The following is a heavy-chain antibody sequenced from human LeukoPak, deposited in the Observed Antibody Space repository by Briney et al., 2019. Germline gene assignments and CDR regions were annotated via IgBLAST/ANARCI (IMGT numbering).Heavy chain of an antibody. J-gene: IGHJ6*03. Sequence: PGGSLRLSCAASGFTFSSYSMNWVRQAPGKGLEWVSSISGSDGSTYYADSVKGRFTISRDNSKNTLYLQMNSLRAEDTAVYYCAKDSSGWSYYYYYMDVWGKGTTVTVSS. V-gene: IGHV3-23*01. CDR1: GFTFSSYS. CDR2: ISGSDGST. D-gene: IGHD6-19*01. CDR3: AKDSSGWSYYYYYMDV.